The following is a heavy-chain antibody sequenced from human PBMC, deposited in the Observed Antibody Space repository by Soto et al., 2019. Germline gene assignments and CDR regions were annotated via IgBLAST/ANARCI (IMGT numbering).Heavy chain of an antibody. V-gene: IGHV2-70*01. CDR2: IDWDDDK. Sequence: GSGPTLVNPTQTLTLTCTFSGFSLSTSGMCVSWIRQPPGKALEWLALIDWDDDKYYSTSLKTRLTISKDTSKNQVVLTMTNMDPVDTATYYCARSPNYDFWSGSPQGGWFDPWGQGTLVTVSS. CDR3: ARSPNYDFWSGSPQGGWFDP. D-gene: IGHD3-3*01. J-gene: IGHJ5*02. CDR1: GFSLSTSGMC.